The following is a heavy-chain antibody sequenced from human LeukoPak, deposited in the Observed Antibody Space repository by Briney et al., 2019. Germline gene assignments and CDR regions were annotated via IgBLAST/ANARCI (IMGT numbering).Heavy chain of an antibody. V-gene: IGHV4-31*03. CDR3: ARVRYCSGGSCYLYYFDY. J-gene: IGHJ4*02. CDR1: GGSISSGGYY. D-gene: IGHD2-15*01. Sequence: SETLSLTCTVPGGSISSGGYYWSWIRQHPGKGLEWIGYIYYSGSTYYNPSLKSRVTISVDTSKNQFSLKLSSVTAADTAVYYCARVRYCSGGSCYLYYFDYWGQGTLVTVSS. CDR2: IYYSGST.